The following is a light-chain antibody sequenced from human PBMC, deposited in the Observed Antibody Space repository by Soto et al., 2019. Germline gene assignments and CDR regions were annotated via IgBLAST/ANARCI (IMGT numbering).Light chain of an antibody. CDR2: DAS. J-gene: IGKJ5*01. Sequence: EMVLTQSPGTLSLSPGEIATLSCRASQSVSSSYLAWYQQKPGQAPRLLIYDASNRATGIPARFSGSGSGTDFTLTISSLEPEDFAVYYCQQRSNWITFGQGTRLEIK. V-gene: IGKV3-11*01. CDR3: QQRSNWIT. CDR1: QSVSSSY.